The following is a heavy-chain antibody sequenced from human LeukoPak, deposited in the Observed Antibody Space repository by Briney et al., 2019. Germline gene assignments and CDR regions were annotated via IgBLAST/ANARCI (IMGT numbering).Heavy chain of an antibody. CDR2: ISGNAGST. CDR1: GFTLSSYA. D-gene: IGHD2-2*02. J-gene: IGHJ4*02. Sequence: PGGSLRLSCAASGFTLSSYAMSWVRQAPGKGLEWVLLISGNAGSTYYADSVKGRFTISRDITKNTLYLQMNSLRAEDTAVYYCAKDFSTYCSSTSCYSSPRDYYFDYWGQGTLVTVSS. V-gene: IGHV3-23*01. CDR3: AKDFSTYCSSTSCYSSPRDYYFDY.